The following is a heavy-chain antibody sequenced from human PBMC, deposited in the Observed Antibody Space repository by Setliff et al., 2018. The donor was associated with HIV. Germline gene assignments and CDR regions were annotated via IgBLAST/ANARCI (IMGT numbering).Heavy chain of an antibody. V-gene: IGHV3-30*02. CDR2: IRYDGSNK. CDR3: ARGLQTDFDY. D-gene: IGHD2-21*02. CDR1: GFTFSSYG. Sequence: PGGSLRLSCAASGFTFSSYGMHWVRQAPGKGLEWVASIRYDGSNKYYAESVKGRFTISRDNSKNSLYLQMNSLRAEDTAVYYCARGLQTDFDYWGQGTLVTVSS. J-gene: IGHJ4*02.